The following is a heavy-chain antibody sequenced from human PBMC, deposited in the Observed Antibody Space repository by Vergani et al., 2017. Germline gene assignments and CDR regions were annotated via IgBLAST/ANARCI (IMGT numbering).Heavy chain of an antibody. V-gene: IGHV3-30-3*01. J-gene: IGHJ6*03. Sequence: QVQLVESGGGVVQPGRSLRLSCAASGFTFSSYAMHWVRQAPGKGLEWVAVISYDGSNKYYADSVKGRFTISRDNAKNSLYLQMNSLRAEDTAVYYCARANYFPPNLDYYYYMDVWGKGTTVTVSS. CDR2: ISYDGSNK. CDR1: GFTFSSYA. D-gene: IGHD3-9*01. CDR3: ARANYFPPNLDYYYYMDV.